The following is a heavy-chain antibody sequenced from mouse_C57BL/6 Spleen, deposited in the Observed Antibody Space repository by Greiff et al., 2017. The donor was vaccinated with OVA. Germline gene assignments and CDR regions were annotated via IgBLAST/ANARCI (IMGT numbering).Heavy chain of an antibody. J-gene: IGHJ4*01. D-gene: IGHD1-1*01. Sequence: VQLQESGAELVKPGASVKISCKASGYTFTDYYINWVKQRPGQGLEWIGKIGPGSGSTYYNEKFKGKATLTADKSSSTAYMQLSSLTSEDSAVYFCARKGNYYGSSYGAMDYWGQGTSVTVSS. CDR2: IGPGSGST. CDR1: GYTFTDYY. V-gene: IGHV1-77*01. CDR3: ARKGNYYGSSYGAMDY.